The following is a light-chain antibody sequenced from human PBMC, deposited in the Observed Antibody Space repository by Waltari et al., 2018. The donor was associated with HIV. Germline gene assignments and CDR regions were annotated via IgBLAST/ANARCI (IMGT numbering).Light chain of an antibody. V-gene: IGKV3-20*01. CDR2: GTS. Sequence: EVVLTQSPDALSLSPGERATLSCRASGSVDTRYLAWYQQKPGRAPSLLIAGTSRRATVIPDRFSGSVSGTDFTLTISRLEPEDSAVYYWQQSDNLITFGGGAKVEIK. CDR3: QQSDNLIT. CDR1: GSVDTRY. J-gene: IGKJ4*01.